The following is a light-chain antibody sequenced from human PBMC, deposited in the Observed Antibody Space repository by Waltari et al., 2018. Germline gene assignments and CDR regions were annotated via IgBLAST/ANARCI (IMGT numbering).Light chain of an antibody. V-gene: IGLV1-47*01. CDR1: NYNIGNNY. J-gene: IGLJ2*01. CDR2: RNT. CDR3: ASWDGSLGGVI. Sequence: QSVLSQPPSASGTPGQRVTISCSGTNYNIGNNYVYWYHQLPGTAPKLLINRNTQRPSGVPDRFSGSKSGTSASLAISGLRSEDEAHYYCASWDGSLGGVIFGGGTKLTVL.